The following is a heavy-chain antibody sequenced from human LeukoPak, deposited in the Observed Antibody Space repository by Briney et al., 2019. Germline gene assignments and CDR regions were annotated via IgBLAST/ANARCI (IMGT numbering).Heavy chain of an antibody. CDR1: GFNFGNYG. V-gene: IGHV3-7*01. D-gene: IGHD2-21*02. CDR2: IQEDGKKE. CDR3: AKDIVGGGDDY. Sequence: GGTLRLSCAASGFNFGNYGMNWVRQAPGKGLEWVANIQEDGKKENYVDSVRGRFTISRDNAKNSIYLQMNSLRVEDTAVYYCAKDIVGGGDDYWGQGTLVIVSS. J-gene: IGHJ4*02.